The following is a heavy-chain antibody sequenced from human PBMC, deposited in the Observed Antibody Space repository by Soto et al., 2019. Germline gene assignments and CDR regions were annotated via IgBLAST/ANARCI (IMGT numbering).Heavy chain of an antibody. CDR3: ARDPLLTDYGDYLEGWFDP. J-gene: IGHJ5*02. CDR2: ISAYNGNT. V-gene: IGHV1-18*01. Sequence: ASVKVSCKASGYTFTSYGISWVRQAPGQGLEWMGWISAYNGNTNYAQKLQGRVTMTTDTSTSTAYMELRSLRSDDTAVYYCARDPLLTDYGDYLEGWFDPWGQGTLVTVSS. CDR1: GYTFTSYG. D-gene: IGHD4-17*01.